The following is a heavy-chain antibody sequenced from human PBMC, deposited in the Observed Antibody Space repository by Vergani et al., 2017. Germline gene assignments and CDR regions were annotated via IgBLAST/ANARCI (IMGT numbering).Heavy chain of an antibody. V-gene: IGHV4-34*01. D-gene: IGHD2-8*01. CDR1: GGSFTSYH. Sequence: QVQLQQWGGGLLKPSETLSLTCVVNGGSFTSYHWTWIRQSPGEGLEWVGDIDHTGRPDYNPSPKSRLTMSVDKSRNQFTLTLNSVTATDTAMYFCARVNTEANGHLYYYYYMDVWGQGTAVTVS. CDR3: ARVNTEANGHLYYYYYMDV. J-gene: IGHJ6*03. CDR2: IDHTGRP.